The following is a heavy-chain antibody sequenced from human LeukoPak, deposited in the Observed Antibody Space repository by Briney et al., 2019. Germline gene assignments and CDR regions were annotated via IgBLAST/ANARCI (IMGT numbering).Heavy chain of an antibody. CDR2: IYSGGST. V-gene: IGHV3-53*01. Sequence: GRSLRLSCARSGFTLTNSGMTSVPQAPGKGLEGVSVIYSGGSTYYADSVKGRFTISRDNSKNALDLQMNSLRAEDAAVYYCAREWLGGLLDYWGQGTLVTVSS. CDR3: AREWLGGLLDY. CDR1: GFTLTNSG. J-gene: IGHJ4*02. D-gene: IGHD3-22*01.